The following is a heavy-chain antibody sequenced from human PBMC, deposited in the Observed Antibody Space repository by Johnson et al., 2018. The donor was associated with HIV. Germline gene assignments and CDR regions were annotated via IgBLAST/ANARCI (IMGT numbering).Heavy chain of an antibody. CDR2: ISGSDFGP. Sequence: VQLVESGGGLVQPGGSLRLSCAASGFTFNNYVMTWVRQAPGKGLEWVSGISGSDFGPYYADSVRGRFTISRDNSKNTLYLQMNSLRAEYTAVYYCAKGLGGAFDIWGQGTMVTVSS. V-gene: IGHV3-23*04. CDR3: AKGLGGAFDI. CDR1: GFTFNNYV. J-gene: IGHJ3*02. D-gene: IGHD3-16*01.